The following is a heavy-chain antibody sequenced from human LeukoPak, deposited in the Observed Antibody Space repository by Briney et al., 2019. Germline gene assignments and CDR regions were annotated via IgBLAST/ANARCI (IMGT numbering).Heavy chain of an antibody. D-gene: IGHD1-14*01. CDR3: ARVPPEDRTWFDP. J-gene: IGHJ5*02. CDR2: ISTGGTNI. Sequence: GGSLRLSCAASGFTFSDYYMTWIRQAPGKGLEWVSHISTGGTNIHYADSVKGRFTISRDNAKNSLFLQMNSLRAEDTAIYYCARVPPEDRTWFDPWGQGTLVTVSS. V-gene: IGHV3-11*04. CDR1: GFTFSDYY.